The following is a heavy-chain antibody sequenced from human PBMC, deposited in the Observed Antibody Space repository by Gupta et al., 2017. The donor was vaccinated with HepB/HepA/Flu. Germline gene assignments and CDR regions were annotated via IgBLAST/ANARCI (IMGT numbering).Heavy chain of an antibody. D-gene: IGHD2-15*01. Sequence: QVHLVQSGAEVKKPGSSVKVSCKASDDILNSYAFSWVRQAPGHGLEWLGQIIPISGKANYAQKFQGRVTISADKSTNTAYMELLILSSEDTAIYYCARDSGYCGGSSCYWDNWFDSWGQGTLVTVSS. CDR2: IIPISGKA. J-gene: IGHJ5*01. V-gene: IGHV1-69*06. CDR1: DDILNSYA. CDR3: ARDSGYCGGSSCYWDNWFDS.